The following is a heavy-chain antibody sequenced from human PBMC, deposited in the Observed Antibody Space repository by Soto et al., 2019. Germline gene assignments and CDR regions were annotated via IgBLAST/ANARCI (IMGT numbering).Heavy chain of an antibody. D-gene: IGHD2-21*02. CDR3: AREGDHPHSYYGMDV. J-gene: IGHJ6*02. Sequence: QVQLVQSGAEVKKPGASVKVSCKASGYTFTRYGITWVRQARGQGLEWMGWINGYNGNTKYAQKLQGRVTMTTDTSTSTAYMELRSLTSDDTAVYYGAREGDHPHSYYGMDVWGQGTTVTVSS. CDR1: GYTFTRYG. CDR2: INGYNGNT. V-gene: IGHV1-18*01.